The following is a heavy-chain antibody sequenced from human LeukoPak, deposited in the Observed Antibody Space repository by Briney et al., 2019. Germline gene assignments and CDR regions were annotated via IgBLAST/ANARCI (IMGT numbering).Heavy chain of an antibody. CDR3: ARDRGSQLLSYYYGMDV. J-gene: IGHJ6*02. CDR1: GGSISSYY. CDR2: IYYSGST. V-gene: IGHV4-59*01. D-gene: IGHD2-2*01. Sequence: SETLSLTCTVSGGSISSYYWSWIRQPPGEGLEWIGYIYYSGSTNYNPSLKSRVTISVDTSKNQFSLKLSSVTAADTAVYYCARDRGSQLLSYYYGMDVWLQGTTVTVSS.